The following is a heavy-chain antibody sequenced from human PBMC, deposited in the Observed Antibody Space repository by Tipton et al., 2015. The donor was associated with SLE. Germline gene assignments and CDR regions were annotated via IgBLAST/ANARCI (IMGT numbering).Heavy chain of an antibody. D-gene: IGHD3-3*02. J-gene: IGHJ4*02. CDR1: AGSFGGYF. CDR3: ARRLASSGHLDY. Sequence: LRLSCGVFAGSFGGYFWTWVRQAPEKGLEWIGEVNDLGSTDYNPSLKSRVSISVDRSKNHFSLNLRFVTAADTAVYYCARRLASSGHLDYWGQGTLVTVSS. CDR2: VNDLGST. V-gene: IGHV4-34*01.